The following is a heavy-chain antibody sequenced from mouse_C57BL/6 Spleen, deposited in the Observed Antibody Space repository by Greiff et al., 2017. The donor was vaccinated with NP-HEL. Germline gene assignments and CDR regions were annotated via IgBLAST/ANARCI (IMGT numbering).Heavy chain of an antibody. CDR1: GYAFSSSW. CDR2: IYPGDGDT. J-gene: IGHJ1*03. V-gene: IGHV1-82*01. CDR3: ASYYGSSYVGYFDV. D-gene: IGHD1-1*01. Sequence: QVQLQQSGPELVKPGASVKISCKASGYAFSSSWMNWVKQRPGKGLEWIGRIYPGDGDTNYNGTFKGKATLTADKSSSTAYMQLSSLTSEDSAVYFCASYYGSSYVGYFDVWGTGTTVTVSS.